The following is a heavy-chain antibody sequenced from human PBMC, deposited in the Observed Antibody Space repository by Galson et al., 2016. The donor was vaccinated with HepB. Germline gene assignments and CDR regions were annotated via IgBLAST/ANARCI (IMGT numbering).Heavy chain of an antibody. CDR3: ARDPLRYGDRHFDY. CDR2: ISYDGSNK. Sequence: SLRLSCAASGFTFSNYAMHWVRQAPGKGLEWVAIISYDGSNKYYADSVKGRFTISRGNSMNTLYLQMNILRAEDTAVYYCARDPLRYGDRHFDYWGQGTLVTVSS. D-gene: IGHD4-17*01. V-gene: IGHV3-30-3*01. CDR1: GFTFSNYA. J-gene: IGHJ4*02.